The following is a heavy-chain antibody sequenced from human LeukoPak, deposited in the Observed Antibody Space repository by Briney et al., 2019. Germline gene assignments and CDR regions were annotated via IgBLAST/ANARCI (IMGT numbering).Heavy chain of an antibody. D-gene: IGHD2-2*01. CDR3: VRAKRDKICSSTSCPLYYFDY. Sequence: SQTLSLTCAISGDSVSSNSAAWNWIRQSPSRGLEWLGRTYYRSKWYNDNAVSVKSRITINPDTSKNQFSLQLNSVTPEDTAVYYCVRAKRDKICSSTSCPLYYFDYWGQGTLVTVSS. CDR2: TYYRSKWYN. V-gene: IGHV6-1*01. J-gene: IGHJ4*02. CDR1: GDSVSSNSAA.